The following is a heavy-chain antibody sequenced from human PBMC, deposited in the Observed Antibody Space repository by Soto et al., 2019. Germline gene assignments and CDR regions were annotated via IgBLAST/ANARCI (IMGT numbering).Heavy chain of an antibody. CDR3: ASLIGPKMAVNWFDP. CDR1: GGTFSSYT. J-gene: IGHJ5*02. CDR2: IIPILGIA. Sequence: SVKVSCKASGGTFSSYTISWVRQAPGQGLEWMGRIIPILGIANYAQKFQGRVTITADKSTSTAYMELNSLRAEDTAVYYCASLIGPKMAVNWFDPWGPGTLVTVSS. D-gene: IGHD6-19*01. V-gene: IGHV1-69*02.